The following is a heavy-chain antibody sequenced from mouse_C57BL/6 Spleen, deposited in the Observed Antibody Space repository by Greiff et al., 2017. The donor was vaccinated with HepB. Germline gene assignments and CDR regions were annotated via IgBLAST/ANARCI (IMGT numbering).Heavy chain of an antibody. Sequence: EVMLVESGGDLVKPGGSLKLSCAASGFTFSSYGMSWVRQTPDKRLEWVATISSGGSYTYYPDSVKGRFTISRDNAKNTLYLQMSSLKSEDTAMYYCARHWEMVTRFDYWGQGTTLTVSS. CDR3: ARHWEMVTRFDY. CDR2: ISSGGSYT. J-gene: IGHJ2*01. D-gene: IGHD2-3*01. CDR1: GFTFSSYG. V-gene: IGHV5-6*02.